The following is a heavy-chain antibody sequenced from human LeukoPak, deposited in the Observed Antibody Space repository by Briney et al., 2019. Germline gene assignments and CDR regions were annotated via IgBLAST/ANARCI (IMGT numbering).Heavy chain of an antibody. Sequence: ASVKVSCKASGYTFTGYYMHWVRQAPGQGLEWMGWINPNSGGTNYAQKFQGRVTITRDTSISTAYMELSRLRSDDTAVYYCARDIGRIAARPGYMDVWGKGTTVTVSS. CDR1: GYTFTGYY. D-gene: IGHD6-6*01. V-gene: IGHV1-2*02. CDR3: ARDIGRIAARPGYMDV. J-gene: IGHJ6*03. CDR2: INPNSGGT.